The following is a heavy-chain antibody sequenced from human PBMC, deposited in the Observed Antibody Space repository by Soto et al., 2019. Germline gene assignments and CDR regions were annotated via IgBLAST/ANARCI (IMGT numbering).Heavy chain of an antibody. V-gene: IGHV3-30-3*01. CDR3: ARVRGIAAAGTGVDAFDI. CDR1: GFTFSSYA. D-gene: IGHD6-13*01. CDR2: ISYDGSNK. J-gene: IGHJ3*02. Sequence: GGSLRLSCAASGFTFSSYAMHWVRQAPGKGLEWVAVISYDGSNKYYADSVKGRFTISRDNSKNTLYLQMNSLRAGDTAVYYCARVRGIAAAGTGVDAFDIWGQGTMVTVSS.